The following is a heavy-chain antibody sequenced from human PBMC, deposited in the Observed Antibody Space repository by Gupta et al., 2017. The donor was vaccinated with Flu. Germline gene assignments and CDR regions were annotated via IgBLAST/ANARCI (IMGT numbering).Heavy chain of an antibody. J-gene: IGHJ5*02. D-gene: IGHD2-21*01. CDR1: GFSFGTSGVG. CDR2: IYWDDER. CDR3: AHSAKLRPYNWFDP. V-gene: IGHV2-5*02. Sequence: QITLKESGPTLVKPTQTLTLTCTFSGFSFGTSGVGVGWIRQALGKALEWLALIYWDDERRYNPSLKSRLSISKDTSKTQVILTMTNMDPVDTGTYYCAHSAKLRPYNWFDPWGQGTLVTVSS.